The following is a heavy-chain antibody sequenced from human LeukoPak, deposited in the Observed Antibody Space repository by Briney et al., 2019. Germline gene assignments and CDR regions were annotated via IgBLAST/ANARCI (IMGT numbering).Heavy chain of an antibody. CDR1: GYTFTGYY. V-gene: IGHV1-2*02. J-gene: IGHJ5*02. Sequence: GASVKVSCKASGYTFTGYYMHWVRQAPGQGLEWMGWINPNSGGTNYAQKFQGRVTMTRDTSISTVYMELSRLRSDDTAVYYCARAQSPYDNWFDPWGQGTLVTVSS. CDR2: INPNSGGT. CDR3: ARAQSPYDNWFDP. D-gene: IGHD3-16*01.